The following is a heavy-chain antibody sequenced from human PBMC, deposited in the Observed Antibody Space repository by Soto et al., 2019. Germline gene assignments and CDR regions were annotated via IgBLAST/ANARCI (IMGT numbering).Heavy chain of an antibody. CDR2: ISSSGSTI. CDR3: ASDPSLDIVVVPDAIPEDYYYGMDV. Sequence: PGGSLILSCAASGFTFSDYYMSWIRQAPGKGLEWVSYISSSGSTIYYADSVKGRFTISRDNAKNSLYLQMNSLRAEDTAVYYCASDPSLDIVVVPDAIPEDYYYGMDVWGQGTTVTVSS. D-gene: IGHD2-2*02. J-gene: IGHJ6*02. V-gene: IGHV3-11*04. CDR1: GFTFSDYY.